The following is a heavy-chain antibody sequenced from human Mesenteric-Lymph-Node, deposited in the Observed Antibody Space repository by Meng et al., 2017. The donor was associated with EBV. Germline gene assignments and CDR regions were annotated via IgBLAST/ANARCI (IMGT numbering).Heavy chain of an antibody. J-gene: IGHJ4*02. CDR1: GGSVSSGSYY. CDR2: IYYSGST. CDR3: ALIIVGATHFDY. D-gene: IGHD1-26*01. V-gene: IGHV4-61*01. Sequence: QVQRQGAGPGLGKPSETMSLTCTVSGGSVSSGSYYWSWFRQPTGKGLEGIGYIYYSGSTNYNPSLKSRVTISVDTSKNQFSLKLSSVTAADTAVYYCALIIVGATHFDYWGQGTLVTVSS.